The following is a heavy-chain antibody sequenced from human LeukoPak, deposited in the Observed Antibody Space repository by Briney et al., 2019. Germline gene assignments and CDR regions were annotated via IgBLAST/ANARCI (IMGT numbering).Heavy chain of an antibody. CDR1: GYTFTNYY. Sequence: ASVKVSCKASGYTFTNYYIHWVRQAPGQGLEWMGWIDPNSGDTNYAQRFQGRVTMTRDTSISTAYMELSRLRSDDTAVYYCARSGYYYGSGSYTGWGQGTLVTVSS. J-gene: IGHJ4*02. D-gene: IGHD3-10*01. CDR2: IDPNSGDT. CDR3: ARSGYYYGSGSYTG. V-gene: IGHV1-2*02.